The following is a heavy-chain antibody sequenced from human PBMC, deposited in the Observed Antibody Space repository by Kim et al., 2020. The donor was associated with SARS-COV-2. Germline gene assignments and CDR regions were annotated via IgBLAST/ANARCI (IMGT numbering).Heavy chain of an antibody. Sequence: SETLSLTCSVSGGSISSSNFYWGWIRQPPGKGLEWIGSISYSGSTYYNPSLKSRVTISVDTSKNQFSLRVNSLTAADTAVYYCTRVTREAVDSWGQGTLVTVSS. CDR1: GGSISSSNFY. CDR3: TRVTREAVDS. V-gene: IGHV4-39*07. J-gene: IGHJ4*02. CDR2: ISYSGST. D-gene: IGHD1-26*01.